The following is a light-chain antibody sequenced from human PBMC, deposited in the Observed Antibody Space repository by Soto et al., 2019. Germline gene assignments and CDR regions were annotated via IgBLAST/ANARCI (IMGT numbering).Light chain of an antibody. J-gene: IGKJ2*01. V-gene: IGKV3-15*01. Sequence: EIVMTQSPATLSVSPGERATLSCRASQSVSSNLAWYQQKPGQAPRLLFYGSSTRATGVPARFTGSGSRTDFTLTISSLQSEDFVVYYCQQSNNWPYTFGQGTKMEIK. CDR1: QSVSSN. CDR3: QQSNNWPYT. CDR2: GSS.